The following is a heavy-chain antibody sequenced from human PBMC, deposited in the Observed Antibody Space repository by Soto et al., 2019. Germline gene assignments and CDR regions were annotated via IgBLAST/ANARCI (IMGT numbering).Heavy chain of an antibody. CDR3: ARDTIWGHMDV. CDR1: GGSISSYY. CDR2: IYYSGST. V-gene: IGHV4-59*01. Sequence: PSETLSLTCTVSGGSISSYYWSWIRQPPGKGLEWIGYIYYSGSTNYNPSLKSRVTISVDTSKNQFSLKLSSVTAADTAVYYCARDTIWGHMDVWGKGTTVTVYS. J-gene: IGHJ6*03. D-gene: IGHD3-10*01.